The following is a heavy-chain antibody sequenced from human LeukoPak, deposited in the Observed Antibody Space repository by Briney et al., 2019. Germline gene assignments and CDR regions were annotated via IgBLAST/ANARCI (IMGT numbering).Heavy chain of an antibody. V-gene: IGHV3-30*02. J-gene: IGHJ4*02. CDR3: AKDRSLTGSFDY. CDR1: GFTFSSYG. Sequence: PGGSLRLSCAASGFTFSSYGMHRVRQAPGKGLEWVAFIRYDGSNKYYADSVKGRFTISRDNSKNTLYLQMNSLRAEDTAVYYCAKDRSLTGSFDYWGQGTLVTVSS. D-gene: IGHD7-27*01. CDR2: IRYDGSNK.